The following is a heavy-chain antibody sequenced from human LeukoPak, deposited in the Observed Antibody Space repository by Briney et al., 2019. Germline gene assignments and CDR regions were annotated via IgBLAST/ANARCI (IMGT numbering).Heavy chain of an antibody. J-gene: IGHJ4*02. CDR2: ISGSGGST. D-gene: IGHD3-10*01. Sequence: GGSLRLSCAASGFTFSSYAMTWVRQAPGRGLEWVSPISGSGGSTYYVDSVKGRFTISRDNSKSTLYLQMNSLRAEDTAVYYCAKCDGSGSYYRYYFDYWGQGTLVTVSS. CDR1: GFTFSSYA. CDR3: AKCDGSGSYYRYYFDY. V-gene: IGHV3-23*01.